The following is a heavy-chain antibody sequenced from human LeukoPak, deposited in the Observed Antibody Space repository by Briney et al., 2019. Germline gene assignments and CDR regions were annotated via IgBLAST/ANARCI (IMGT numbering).Heavy chain of an antibody. CDR3: ARGAAAGTD. CDR1: GFTFSSYA. J-gene: IGHJ4*02. D-gene: IGHD6-13*01. CDR2: ISYDGSNK. V-gene: IGHV3-30-3*01. Sequence: GGSLRLSCAASGFTFSSYAMHWVRQAPGKGLEWVAVISYDGSNKCYADSVKGRFTISRDNSKNTLYLQMNSLRAEDTAVYYCARGAAAGTDWGQGTLVTVSS.